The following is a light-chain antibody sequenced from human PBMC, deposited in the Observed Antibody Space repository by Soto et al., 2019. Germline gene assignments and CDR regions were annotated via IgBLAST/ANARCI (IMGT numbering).Light chain of an antibody. CDR2: DAS. CDR3: QQRSNWPPMYT. J-gene: IGKJ2*01. V-gene: IGKV3-11*01. CDR1: LSINRY. Sequence: EIVLTQSPATLSLSPGERATLSCRARLSINRYLAWYQHKPGQAPRLLIYDASKRATGIPARFSGSGSGTDFTLTISSLAPEDFAIYYCQQRSNWPPMYTFGQGTKLEIK.